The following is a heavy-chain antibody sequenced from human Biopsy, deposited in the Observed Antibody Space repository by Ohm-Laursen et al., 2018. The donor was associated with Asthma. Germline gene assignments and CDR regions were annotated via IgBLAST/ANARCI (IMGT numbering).Heavy chain of an antibody. CDR3: ARTYYDFLTGQVNDAFAM. J-gene: IGHJ3*02. D-gene: IGHD3-9*01. CDR2: INAGNGNT. V-gene: IGHV1-3*01. CDR1: GYTFTSYA. Sequence: EASVKVSCKASGYTFTSYAMHWVRQAPGQRLEWMGWINAGNGNTKYSQKFQGRVTITRDTSASTAYMDLSSLRSEDTAVYYCARTYYDFLTGQVNDAFAMWGQGTMVTVSS.